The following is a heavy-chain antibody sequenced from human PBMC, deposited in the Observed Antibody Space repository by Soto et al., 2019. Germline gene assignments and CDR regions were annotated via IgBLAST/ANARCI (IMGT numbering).Heavy chain of an antibody. D-gene: IGHD3-10*01. V-gene: IGHV3-23*01. Sequence: EVLLLESGGGLVQPGGSLRLSCAASGLTFSNYALSWVRQAPGKGPEWVSAISGSGGSTYYADSVRGRFTFTRDNSENTLYLQRNSLRAEDTAVYYCAKVERIGGGSGRSYFDYWGQGTQVTVSP. CDR3: AKVERIGGGSGRSYFDY. CDR2: ISGSGGST. CDR1: GLTFSNYA. J-gene: IGHJ4*02.